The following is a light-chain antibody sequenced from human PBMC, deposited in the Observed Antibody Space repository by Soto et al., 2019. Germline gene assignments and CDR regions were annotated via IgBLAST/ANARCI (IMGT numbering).Light chain of an antibody. J-gene: IGLJ1*01. CDR1: SSDIGGYNY. V-gene: IGLV2-14*01. CDR3: SSYTSSSTPFL. CDR2: DVT. Sequence: QSALTQPASVSGSPGQSITMSCTGTSSDIGGYNYVSWYQQHPGKAPKLMIYDVTNRPSGVSNRFSGSKSGNTASLTISGLQAEDEADYYCSSYTSSSTPFLFGTGTKLTV.